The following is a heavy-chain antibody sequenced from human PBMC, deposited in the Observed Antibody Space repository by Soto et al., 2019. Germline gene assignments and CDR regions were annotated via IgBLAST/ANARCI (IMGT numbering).Heavy chain of an antibody. D-gene: IGHD3-10*01. CDR3: ARDALLRFGESGPGWSDP. J-gene: IGHJ5*02. CDR2: IIPIFGTA. CDR1: GVAFSSYA. Sequence: SVKVSCKASGVAFSSYAISWVGQAPLQVLEWMGGIIPIFGTANYAQKFQGRVTITAEESTSTAYMQLSSLRSEDTAVYYCARDALLRFGESGPGWSDPWG. V-gene: IGHV1-69*13.